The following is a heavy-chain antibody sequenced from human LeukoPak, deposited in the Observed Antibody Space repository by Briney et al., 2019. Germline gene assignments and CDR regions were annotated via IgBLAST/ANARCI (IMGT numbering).Heavy chain of an antibody. CDR1: GGSISSSSYY. D-gene: IGHD2-2*02. CDR2: IYYSGST. CDR3: ARVDCSSTSCYTVNWFDP. V-gene: IGHV4-39*07. Sequence: SETLSLTCTVSGGSISSSSYYWGWIRQPPGKGLEWIGSIYYSGSTYYNPSLKSRVTISVDTSKNQFSLKLSSVTAADTAVYYCARVDCSSTSCYTVNWFDPWGQGTLVTVSS. J-gene: IGHJ5*02.